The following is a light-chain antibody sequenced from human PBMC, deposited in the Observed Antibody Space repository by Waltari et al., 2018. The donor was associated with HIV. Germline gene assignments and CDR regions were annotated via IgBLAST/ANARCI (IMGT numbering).Light chain of an antibody. CDR1: QLGRKN. CDR3: QVWDTDSDHVI. CDR2: YDS. J-gene: IGLJ2*01. V-gene: IGLV3-21*04. Sequence: SYLLTPPPPVSVVPGMTASLTRGGNQLGRKNVNWYQQKPGQAPVLVISYDSGRPSGVPERFSGSNSGSTATLTISRVEAGDEADDYCQVWDTDSDHVIFGGGTKLTVL.